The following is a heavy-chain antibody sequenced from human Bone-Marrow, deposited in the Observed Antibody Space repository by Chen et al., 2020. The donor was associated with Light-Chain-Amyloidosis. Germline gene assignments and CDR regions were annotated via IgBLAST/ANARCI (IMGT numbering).Heavy chain of an antibody. D-gene: IGHD3-22*01. Sequence: QVQLVQSGAEVKKPGASVKVSCKASGYTFTGYYMHWVRQAPGQGLEWMGWLNHNRGGTNYAQKCQGRVTMIRDTSISAAYMELSRLRSDDTAVYYCARDPPRYYYDSSGYYPAPYYYGMDVWGQGTTVTVSS. CDR1: GYTFTGYY. CDR2: LNHNRGGT. V-gene: IGHV1-2*02. J-gene: IGHJ6*02. CDR3: ARDPPRYYYDSSGYYPAPYYYGMDV.